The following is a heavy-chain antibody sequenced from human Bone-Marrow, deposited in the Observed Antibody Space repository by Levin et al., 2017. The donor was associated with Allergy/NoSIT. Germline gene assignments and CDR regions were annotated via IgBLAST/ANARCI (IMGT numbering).Heavy chain of an antibody. V-gene: IGHV4-39*07. Sequence: SSETLSLSCIVSGASITTNDYYWSWFRQPPGKGLEWIGSVYYSGSTYSNPSLKNRVTLSKETSQNQFSLKLRSVTAADPGVYYCAIGHPQHHLDGYEFDPWGRGILVTVSS. CDR3: AIGHPQHHLDGYEFDP. J-gene: IGHJ5*02. D-gene: IGHD5-12*01. CDR2: VYYSGST. CDR1: GASITTNDYY.